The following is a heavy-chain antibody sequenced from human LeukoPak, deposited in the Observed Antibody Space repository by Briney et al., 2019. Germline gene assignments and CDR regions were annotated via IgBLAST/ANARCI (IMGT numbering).Heavy chain of an antibody. V-gene: IGHV3-20*04. CDR2: INWNGGST. CDR3: ARRDIVVVPAAIIGAFDI. CDR1: GFTFSSHG. J-gene: IGHJ3*02. Sequence: LAGGSLRLSCAASGFTFSSHGMNWVRQAPGKGLEWVSGINWNGGSTGYADSVKGRFTISRDNAKNSLYLQMNSLRAEDTALYYCARRDIVVVPAAIIGAFDIWGQGTMVTVSS. D-gene: IGHD2-2*02.